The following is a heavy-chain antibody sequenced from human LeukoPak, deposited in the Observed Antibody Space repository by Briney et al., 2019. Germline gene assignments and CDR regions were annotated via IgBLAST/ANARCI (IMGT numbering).Heavy chain of an antibody. CDR2: IYHSGST. Sequence: SETLSLTCAVSGYSISSGFYWGWSRQPPGQGLEWIGSIYHSGSTYYNPSLKSRVTISVDTSKNQFSLKLSSVTAADTAVYYCARDIPAGIAVAGDAFDIWGQGTMVTVSS. D-gene: IGHD6-19*01. V-gene: IGHV4-38-2*02. J-gene: IGHJ3*02. CDR1: GYSISSGFY. CDR3: ARDIPAGIAVAGDAFDI.